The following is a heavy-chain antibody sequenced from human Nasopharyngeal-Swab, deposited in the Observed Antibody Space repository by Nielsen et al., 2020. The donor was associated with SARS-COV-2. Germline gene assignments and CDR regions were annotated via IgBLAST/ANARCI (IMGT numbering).Heavy chain of an antibody. J-gene: IGHJ4*02. CDR3: ARAYYFDS. Sequence: GGSLRLSCAASGFTFSSYWMHWVRQAPGKGLVWVARIKSDGSSTNYADSVKGRFTISRDNAKNTLYLQMNSLRAEDPAVYYCARAYYFDSWGQGTLVTVSS. CDR2: IKSDGSST. V-gene: IGHV3-74*01. CDR1: GFTFSSYW.